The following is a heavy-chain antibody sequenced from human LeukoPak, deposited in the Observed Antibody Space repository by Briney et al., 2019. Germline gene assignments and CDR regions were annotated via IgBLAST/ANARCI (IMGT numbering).Heavy chain of an antibody. V-gene: IGHV3-7*03. Sequence: GGSLRLSCAASGFTFSAYYMSWVRQAPGKGLEWVANIKEDGGEIHFVDSMKGRFTISRDNAKNSLYLQMNSLRGDDTAVYYCARSGYSHSWDYWGQGTLVIVSS. CDR2: IKEDGGEI. CDR3: ARSGYSHSWDY. CDR1: GFTFSAYY. D-gene: IGHD1-26*01. J-gene: IGHJ4*02.